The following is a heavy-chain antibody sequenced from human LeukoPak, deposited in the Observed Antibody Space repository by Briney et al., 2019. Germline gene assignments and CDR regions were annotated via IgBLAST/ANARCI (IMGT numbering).Heavy chain of an antibody. D-gene: IGHD3-22*01. CDR3: ARVATAKYYYDSSGLYPGY. V-gene: IGHV3-21*01. CDR2: ICSSSSYI. J-gene: IGHJ4*02. CDR1: GFTFSSYS. Sequence: GGSLRLSCAASGFTFSSYSMNWVRQAPGKGLEWVSSICSSSSYIYYADSVKGRFTISRDNAKNSLYLQMNSLRAEDTAVYYCARVATAKYYYDSSGLYPGYWGQGTLVTVSS.